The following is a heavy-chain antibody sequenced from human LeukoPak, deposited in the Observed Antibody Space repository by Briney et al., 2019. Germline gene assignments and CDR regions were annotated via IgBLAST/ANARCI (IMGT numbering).Heavy chain of an antibody. CDR2: ISGSGGST. J-gene: IGHJ4*02. V-gene: IGHV3-23*01. CDR3: VKSSRPVTAMAFFDY. Sequence: GGSLRLPCAASGFIFTNYAMSWVRQAPGKGLEWVSAISGSGGSTYYADSVKGRFTISRDNSKNTLYLQMNSLRAEDTAVYYCVKSSRPVTAMAFFDYWGQGTLVTVSS. D-gene: IGHD5-18*01. CDR1: GFIFTNYA.